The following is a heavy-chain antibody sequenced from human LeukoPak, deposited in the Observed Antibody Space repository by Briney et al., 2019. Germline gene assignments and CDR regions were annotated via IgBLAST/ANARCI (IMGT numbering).Heavy chain of an antibody. V-gene: IGHV1-46*01. Sequence: ASVKVSCKAFGYTFTSNYMHWVRQAPGQGPEWMGVISPSGGSTTYAQKFQGRVTMTRDMSTSTVYMELSSLRSEDTAVYYCARDPAKIAAAPFDYWGQGTLVTVSS. CDR3: ARDPAKIAAAPFDY. D-gene: IGHD6-13*01. CDR2: ISPSGGST. CDR1: GYTFTSNY. J-gene: IGHJ4*02.